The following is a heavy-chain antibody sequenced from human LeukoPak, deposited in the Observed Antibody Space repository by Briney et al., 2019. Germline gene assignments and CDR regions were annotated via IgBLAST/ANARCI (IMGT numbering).Heavy chain of an antibody. CDR2: ISSSGNTI. J-gene: IGHJ4*02. D-gene: IGHD5-12*01. V-gene: IGHV3-48*03. CDR3: ARERGYSGYDYFIDSPSDY. CDR1: GFTFSSYE. Sequence: PGGSLRLSCAASGFTFSSYEMNWVRQAPGKGLEWVSYISSSGNTIYYGDSAKGRFTISRDNAKNSLYLQMNSLRAEDTAVYYCARERGYSGYDYFIDSPSDYWGQGTLVTVSS.